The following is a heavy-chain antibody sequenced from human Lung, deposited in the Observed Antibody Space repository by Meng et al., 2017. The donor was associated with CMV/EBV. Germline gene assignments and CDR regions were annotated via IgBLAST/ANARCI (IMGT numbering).Heavy chain of an antibody. CDR1: GGSFSGYY. D-gene: IGHD3-3*01. CDR3: ARVENYDFWSGYYTGGWFDP. J-gene: IGHJ5*02. Sequence: SXTXSLXCAVYGGSFSGYYWSWIRQPPGKGLEWIGEINHSGSTNYNPSLKSRVTISVDTSKNQFSLKLSSVTAADTAVYYCARVENYDFWSGYYTGGWFDPWXQGTLVTVSS. V-gene: IGHV4-34*01. CDR2: INHSGST.